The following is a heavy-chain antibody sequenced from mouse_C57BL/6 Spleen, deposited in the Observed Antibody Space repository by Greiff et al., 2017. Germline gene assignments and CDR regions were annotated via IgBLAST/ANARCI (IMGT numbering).Heavy chain of an antibody. Sequence: EVLLVESGGGLVQPGGSLSISCAASGFTFTDYYMSWVRQPPGKALEWLGFIRNKANGYTTEYSASVKGRFTISRDNAQSILYLQMNALRAEDSATYDCARSSDYDGSSRYFDVWGTGTTVTVSS. CDR1: GFTFTDYY. J-gene: IGHJ1*03. CDR2: IRNKANGYTT. V-gene: IGHV7-3*01. D-gene: IGHD1-1*01. CDR3: ARSSDYDGSSRYFDV.